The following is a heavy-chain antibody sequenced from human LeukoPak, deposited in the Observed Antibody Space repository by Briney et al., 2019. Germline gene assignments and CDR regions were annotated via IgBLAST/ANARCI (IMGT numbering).Heavy chain of an antibody. D-gene: IGHD3-16*02. V-gene: IGHV4-34*01. CDR1: GGTFSGYY. CDR2: INYSGST. J-gene: IGHJ5*02. Sequence: SETLSLTCAVYGGTFSGYYWSWIRQPPGKGLEWIGEINYSGSTNYNPSLKSRVTISVDKSKNQFFLKLSYVTAADTAVYYCARAPPQYMDYVWGSYPTMNWFDPWGQGTLVTVSS. CDR3: ARAPPQYMDYVWGSYPTMNWFDP.